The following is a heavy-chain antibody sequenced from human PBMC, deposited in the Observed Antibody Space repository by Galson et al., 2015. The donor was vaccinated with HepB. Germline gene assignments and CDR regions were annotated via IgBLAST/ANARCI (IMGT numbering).Heavy chain of an antibody. V-gene: IGHV3-7*03. D-gene: IGHD5-24*01. CDR1: GFTFSSYW. Sequence: SLRLSCAASGFTFSSYWMSWVRQAPGKGLEWVANIKQDGSEKYYVDSVKGRFTISRDNAKNSLYLQMNSLRAEDTAVYYCARDQKRWLSLPPYGMDVWGQGTTVTVSS. CDR2: IKQDGSEK. CDR3: ARDQKRWLSLPPYGMDV. J-gene: IGHJ6*02.